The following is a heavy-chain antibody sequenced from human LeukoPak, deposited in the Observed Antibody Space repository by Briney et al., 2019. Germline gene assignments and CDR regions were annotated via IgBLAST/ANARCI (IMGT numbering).Heavy chain of an antibody. D-gene: IGHD2-2*01. J-gene: IGHJ4*02. CDR1: GFTFSSYE. CDR2: ISSSGSTI. CDR3: ARGTYCSSTSCYVYYFDY. Sequence: PGGSLRLSCAASGFTFSSYEMNWVRQAPGKGLEWVSYISSSGSTIYYADSVKGRFTISRDNAKNSPYLQMNSLRAEDTAVYYCARGTYCSSTSCYVYYFDYWGQGTLVTVSS. V-gene: IGHV3-48*03.